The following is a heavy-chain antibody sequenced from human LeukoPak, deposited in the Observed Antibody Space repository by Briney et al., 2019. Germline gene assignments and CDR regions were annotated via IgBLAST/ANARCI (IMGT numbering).Heavy chain of an antibody. V-gene: IGHV3-23*01. CDR3: VKDTSYYYDSSGYCFDY. CDR2: ISGSGGST. D-gene: IGHD3-22*01. J-gene: IGHJ4*02. Sequence: PGGSLRLSCAASGFTFSSYAMSWVRQAPGKGLEWVSAISGSGGSTYYADSVKGRFTISRDNSKNTLYLQMNSLRAEDTAVYYCVKDTSYYYDSSGYCFDYWGQGTLDTVSS. CDR1: GFTFSSYA.